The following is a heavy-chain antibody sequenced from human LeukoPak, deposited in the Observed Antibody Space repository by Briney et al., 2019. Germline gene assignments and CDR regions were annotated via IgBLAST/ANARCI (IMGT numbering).Heavy chain of an antibody. CDR2: YIPMFGTA. CDR1: GGTFSRYA. D-gene: IGHD1-26*01. V-gene: IGHV1-69*13. J-gene: IGHJ4*02. Sequence: SVKVSCKASGGTFSRYAISWVRQAPGQGLEWKGGYIPMFGTANYAQNFQNRVTISADESTSTFSMEVSSLSPEDTAVYFCAGASSKWELSFWGQGTLVTVSS. CDR3: AGASSKWELSF.